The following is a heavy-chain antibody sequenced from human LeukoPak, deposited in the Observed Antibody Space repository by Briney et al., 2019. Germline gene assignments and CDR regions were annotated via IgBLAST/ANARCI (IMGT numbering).Heavy chain of an antibody. CDR2: INSDGTST. J-gene: IGHJ3*02. V-gene: IGHV3-74*03. Sequence: PGGSLRLSCAASGFTFSSYWMYWVLQAPEKGLVWVSRINSDGTSTAYAESVKGRFTISRDNAKNTLYLQMNSLRAEDTAMYYCARVTSSRGAIDIWGQGTMVTVSS. CDR1: GFTFSSYW. D-gene: IGHD6-13*01. CDR3: ARVTSSRGAIDI.